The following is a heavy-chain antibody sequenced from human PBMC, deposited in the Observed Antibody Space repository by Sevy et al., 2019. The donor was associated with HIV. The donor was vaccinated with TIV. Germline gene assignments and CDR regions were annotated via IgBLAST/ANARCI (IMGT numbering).Heavy chain of an antibody. D-gene: IGHD3-10*02. CDR1: GFTFSSYG. V-gene: IGHV3-33*01. J-gene: IGHJ4*02. CDR3: ARDVRGEGIRPGDLDY. Sequence: GGSLRLSCAASGFTFSSYGMQWVRQAPGKGLEWVAVIWNDGSNKYYADSVKCRFTTSRDNSSNTLYLQRNSLRAEDTAVYYCARDVRGEGIRPGDLDYWGQGTLVTVSS. CDR2: IWNDGSNK.